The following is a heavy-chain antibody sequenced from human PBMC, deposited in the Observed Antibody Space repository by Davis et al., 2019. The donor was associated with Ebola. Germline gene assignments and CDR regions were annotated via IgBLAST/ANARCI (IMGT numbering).Heavy chain of an antibody. D-gene: IGHD1-26*01. CDR1: GYTFTGYY. CDR2: INPNSGDT. Sequence: AASVKVSCKASGYTFTGYYMHWVRQAPGQGLEWMGWINPNSGDTNYAQKFQGWVTMTRDTSISTAYMELRRLRSDDTAVYYCARDLGRYDDHWGQGTLVTVSS. V-gene: IGHV1-2*04. CDR3: ARDLGRYDDH. J-gene: IGHJ4*02.